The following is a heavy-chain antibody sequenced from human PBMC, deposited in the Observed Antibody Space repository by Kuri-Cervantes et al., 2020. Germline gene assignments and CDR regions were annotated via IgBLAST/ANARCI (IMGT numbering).Heavy chain of an antibody. Sequence: ASVKVSCKASGYTFTSYAMHWVRQAPGQRLEWMGWSNAGNGNTKYSQEFQGRVTITRDTSASTAYMELSSLRSEDMAVYYCARDNRPNWYSSSWYGTTEGNFDYWGQGTLVTVSS. CDR1: GYTFTSYA. V-gene: IGHV1-3*02. J-gene: IGHJ4*02. D-gene: IGHD6-13*01. CDR3: ARDNRPNWYSSSWYGTTEGNFDY. CDR2: SNAGNGNT.